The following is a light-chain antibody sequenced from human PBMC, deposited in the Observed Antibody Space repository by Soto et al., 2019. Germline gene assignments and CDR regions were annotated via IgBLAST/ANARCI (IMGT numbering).Light chain of an antibody. Sequence: DIQMTQSPSSLSASVGDRVTITCRASQNITLYLNWYQQKLGRAPKPLIYAASSLYSGVPSRFSGSGSGTDFTLTISSLQPEDFATYYCQQNYLIHWTFGQGTTVEVK. CDR3: QQNYLIHWT. J-gene: IGKJ1*01. V-gene: IGKV1-39*01. CDR1: QNITLY. CDR2: AAS.